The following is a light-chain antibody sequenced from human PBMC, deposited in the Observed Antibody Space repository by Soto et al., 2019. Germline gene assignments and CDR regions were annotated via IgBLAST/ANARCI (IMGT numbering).Light chain of an antibody. CDR3: QQYGSSFRYT. V-gene: IGKV3-20*01. CDR2: GAS. Sequence: EIVLTQSPGTLSLSPGERATLSCRASQSVNGNYLTWYQQKPGQAPRLLIYGASSRATGIPDRFSGSGSGTDFTLTISRLEPEDVAVYYCQQYGSSFRYTFGQGTKLEIK. J-gene: IGKJ2*01. CDR1: QSVNGNY.